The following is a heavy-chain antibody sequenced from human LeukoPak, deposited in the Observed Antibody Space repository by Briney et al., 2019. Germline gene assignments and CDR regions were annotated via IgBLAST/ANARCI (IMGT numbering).Heavy chain of an antibody. CDR3: ARGRVYGDYVIDWFDP. CDR1: GYTFTTYG. V-gene: IGHV1-3*01. Sequence: ASVKVSCKASGYTFTTYGIQWVRQAPGQKFEWMGWIIAGNGNTKYSQNFQGRLTITRDTSASTAYMELISLKSEDTAVYYCARGRVYGDYVIDWFDPWGQGTLVTVSS. J-gene: IGHJ5*02. D-gene: IGHD4-17*01. CDR2: IIAGNGNT.